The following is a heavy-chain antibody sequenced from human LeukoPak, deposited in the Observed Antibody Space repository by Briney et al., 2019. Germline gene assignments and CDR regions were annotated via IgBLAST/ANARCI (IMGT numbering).Heavy chain of an antibody. V-gene: IGHV1-2*02. D-gene: IGHD3-9*01. CDR2: INPNSGGT. CDR1: GYTFTGYY. Sequence: ASVKVSCKASGYTFTGYYMHWVRQAPGQGLEWMGWINPNSGGTNYAQKFQGRVTMTRDTSISTAYMELSRLRSDDTAVYYCARDPQIRYYDILIGYGSFWFDPWGQGTLITVSS. J-gene: IGHJ5*02. CDR3: ARDPQIRYYDILIGYGSFWFDP.